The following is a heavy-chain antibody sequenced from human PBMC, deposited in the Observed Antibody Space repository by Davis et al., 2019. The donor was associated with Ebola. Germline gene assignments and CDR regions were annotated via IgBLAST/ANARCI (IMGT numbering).Heavy chain of an antibody. V-gene: IGHV3-74*01. J-gene: IGHJ6*02. D-gene: IGHD4-17*01. CDR2: INSDGSST. CDR1: AFTFSSYW. Sequence: HTGGSLRLSCAASAFTFSSYWMHWVRHAPGKGLVWVSRINSDGSSTSYADSVKGRFTISRDNSKNTLYLQMNSLRAEDTAVYYCARDYGDYYYGMDVWGQGTTVTVSS. CDR3: ARDYGDYYYGMDV.